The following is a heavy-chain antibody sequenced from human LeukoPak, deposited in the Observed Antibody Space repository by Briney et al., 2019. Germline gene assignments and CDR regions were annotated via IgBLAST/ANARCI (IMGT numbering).Heavy chain of an antibody. V-gene: IGHV1-69*04. CDR2: IIPILGTA. J-gene: IGHJ4*02. D-gene: IGHD6-6*01. CDR3: ASIDIAARPPGY. Sequence: SVKVSCKASGGTFSSYAISWVRQAPGQGLEWMGRIIPILGTANYAQKFQGRVTITADKSTSTAYMELSSLRSEDTAVYYCASIDIAARPPGYWGQGTLVTVSS. CDR1: GGTFSSYA.